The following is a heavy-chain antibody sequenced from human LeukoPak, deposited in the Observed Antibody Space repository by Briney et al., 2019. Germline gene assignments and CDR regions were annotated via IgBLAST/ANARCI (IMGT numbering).Heavy chain of an antibody. V-gene: IGHV3-23*01. J-gene: IGHJ4*02. D-gene: IGHD2-21*02. CDR2: ISGSGGST. CDR3: ANPTYCGGDCYWPSGY. CDR1: GFTFSSYA. Sequence: GGSLRLSCAASGFTFSSYAMSWVRQAPGKGLEWVSAISGSGGSTYYADSVKGRFTISRDNSKNTLYLQMNSLRAEDTAVYYCANPTYCGGDCYWPSGYWGQGTLVTVSS.